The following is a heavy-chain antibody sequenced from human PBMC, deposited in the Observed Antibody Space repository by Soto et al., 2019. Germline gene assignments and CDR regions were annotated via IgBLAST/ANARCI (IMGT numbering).Heavy chain of an antibody. V-gene: IGHV4-34*01. Sequence: PLETLSLTCAVYGGTFSGYYWTWIRQPPGKGLEWIGEINHSGSTNYTPSLKSRLSISIDTSKNQFSLKLSSVTAADTAVYYCVRASELVGAHKALDYWGQGILVTVSS. J-gene: IGHJ4*02. CDR1: GGTFSGYY. CDR2: INHSGST. CDR3: VRASELVGAHKALDY. D-gene: IGHD1-26*01.